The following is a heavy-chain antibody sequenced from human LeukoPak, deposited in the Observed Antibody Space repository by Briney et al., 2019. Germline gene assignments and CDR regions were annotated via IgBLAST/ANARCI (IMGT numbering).Heavy chain of an antibody. J-gene: IGHJ4*02. CDR3: AREEGNYYGSGSYYPPDY. CDR1: GYTFTSYY. CDR2: INPSGGST. D-gene: IGHD3-10*01. Sequence: ASVKVSCKASGYTFTSYYMHWVRQAPGQGLEWMGIINPSGGSTSYAQKFQGRVTMTRNTSTCTVYMELSSLRSEDTAVYYCAREEGNYYGSGSYYPPDYWGQGTLVTVSS. V-gene: IGHV1-46*01.